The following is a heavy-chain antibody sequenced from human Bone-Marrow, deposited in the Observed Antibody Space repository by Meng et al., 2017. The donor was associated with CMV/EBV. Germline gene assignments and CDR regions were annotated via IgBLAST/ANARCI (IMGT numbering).Heavy chain of an antibody. D-gene: IGHD4-11*01. CDR3: ARDVSSVTWFDP. V-gene: IGHV4-4*07. CDR1: GGSISSYY. CDR2: IYTSGST. Sequence: LEGSGPWSGKPSGTLSLTCTVSGGSISSYYWSWIRQPAGKGLEWIGRIYTSGSTNYNPSLKSRVTMSVDTSKNQFSLKLSSVTAADTVVYYCARDVSSVTWFDPWGQGTLVTVSS. J-gene: IGHJ5*02.